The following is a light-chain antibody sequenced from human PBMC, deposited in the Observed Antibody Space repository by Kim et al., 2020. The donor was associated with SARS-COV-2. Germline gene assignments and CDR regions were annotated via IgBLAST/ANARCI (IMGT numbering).Light chain of an antibody. Sequence: AIQLTQSPSSLSASVGDRVTISCRTSQGISRALAWYQQKSGRPPKLLIYAASTLESGVPSRFSGSGSGTDFTLAISSLQPGDCATYYCQQFDSFPHTFGQGTELEI. CDR2: AAS. V-gene: IGKV1-13*02. CDR1: QGISRA. CDR3: QQFDSFPHT. J-gene: IGKJ2*01.